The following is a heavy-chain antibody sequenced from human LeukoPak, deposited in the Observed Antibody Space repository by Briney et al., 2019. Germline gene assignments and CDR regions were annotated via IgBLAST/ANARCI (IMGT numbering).Heavy chain of an antibody. CDR1: GFSFNTYS. Sequence: GGSLTLSRVASGFSFNTYSMNWVRQAPGKGLEWVSSISSSSRYIIYPESLKGRLTISRDNAKKSLYLQISSLTDGDTAIYYCARARGYDSGVFGMDVWGQGTAVTVSS. D-gene: IGHD5-12*01. V-gene: IGHV3-21*01. CDR3: ARARGYDSGVFGMDV. CDR2: ISSSSRYI. J-gene: IGHJ6*02.